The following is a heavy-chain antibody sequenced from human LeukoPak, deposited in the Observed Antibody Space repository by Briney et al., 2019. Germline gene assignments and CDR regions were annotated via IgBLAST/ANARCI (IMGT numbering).Heavy chain of an antibody. J-gene: IGHJ6*04. D-gene: IGHD2-2*01. CDR2: IIPIFGTA. V-gene: IGHV1-69*06. CDR3: AGVSGDIVVVPAAYYYYHGMDV. Sequence: GASVKVSCKASGGTFSSYAISWVRQAPGQGLEWMGGIIPIFGTAIYAQKFQGRVTITADKSTSTAYMELSSLRSEDTAVYYCAGVSGDIVVVPAAYYYYHGMDVWGKGTTVTVSS. CDR1: GGTFSSYA.